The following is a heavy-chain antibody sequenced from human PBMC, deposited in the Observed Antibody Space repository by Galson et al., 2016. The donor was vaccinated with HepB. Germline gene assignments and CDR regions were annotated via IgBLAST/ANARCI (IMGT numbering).Heavy chain of an antibody. CDR2: VTLIFGTP. Sequence: SVKVSCKASGGTFTNYAISWVRQAPGQGLEWMGGVTLIFGTPVYAQKFQGRVTITADESTNTAYMDLSSLRSDDTAVYYCATKGRTPAASQYYHDMDVWGQGTTVTVSS. CDR1: GGTFTNYA. D-gene: IGHD2-2*01. J-gene: IGHJ6*02. CDR3: ATKGRTPAASQYYHDMDV. V-gene: IGHV1-69*13.